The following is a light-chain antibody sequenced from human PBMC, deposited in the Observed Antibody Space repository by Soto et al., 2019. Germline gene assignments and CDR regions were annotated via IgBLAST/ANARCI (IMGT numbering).Light chain of an antibody. J-gene: IGKJ4*01. CDR1: QSVSSF. CDR2: DAS. Sequence: EIVLTQSPATLSLSPGERATRSCRASQSVSSFLAWYQQKPGQTPRLLIYDASNRATGIPARFSGSGSGTDFTLSISSLEPEDSAIYYCQQRNSWPPVTFGGGTKVDIK. V-gene: IGKV3-11*01. CDR3: QQRNSWPPVT.